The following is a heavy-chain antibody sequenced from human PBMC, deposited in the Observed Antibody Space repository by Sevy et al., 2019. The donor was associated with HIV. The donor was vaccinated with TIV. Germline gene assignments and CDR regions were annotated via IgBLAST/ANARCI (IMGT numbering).Heavy chain of an antibody. CDR1: EFRLSNYA. D-gene: IGHD3-22*01. Sequence: GGSLRLSCVASEFRLSNYAMNWVHQAPGKGLEWVSGIGGSGGSSYYADSVKGRFTISRDNSKNTLYLQMNSLRAEDTAMYYCAKALYYDNSLFDYWGQGILVTVSS. V-gene: IGHV3-23*01. CDR3: AKALYYDNSLFDY. CDR2: IGGSGGSS. J-gene: IGHJ4*02.